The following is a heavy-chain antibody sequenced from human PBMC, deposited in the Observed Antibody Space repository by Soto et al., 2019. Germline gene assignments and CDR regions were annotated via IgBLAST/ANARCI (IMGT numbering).Heavy chain of an antibody. D-gene: IGHD3-10*01. CDR2: ISYDGTKK. J-gene: IGHJ6*03. CDR3: AKDGSGTYYPYYMDV. V-gene: IGHV3-30*18. CDR1: GFTFSNYG. Sequence: QVQLVESGGGVVQPGRSLRLSCAASGFTFSNYGMHWVRQAPGKGLEWVAVISYDGTKKYYEDSVKGRLTFSKDNSKNTLYLQMNSLRPEDTAVYYCAKDGSGTYYPYYMDVWGKGTTVTVSS.